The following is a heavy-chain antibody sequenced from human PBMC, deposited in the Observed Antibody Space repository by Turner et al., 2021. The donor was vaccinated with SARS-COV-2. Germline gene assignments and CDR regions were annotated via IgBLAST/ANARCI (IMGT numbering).Heavy chain of an antibody. CDR1: GYTFTAYN. CDR2: VTANSGDT. D-gene: IGHD2-15*01. Sequence: QVQLEQSGAEVKKPGASVKVSCKASGYTFTAYNIHWLRQAPGQGLEWMGWVTANSGDTNYAQKFQGRVTMTRDTSISTAYMELSSLRSDDTAVYYCARVCNGNVCKNFDYWGQGTLVTVSS. CDR3: ARVCNGNVCKNFDY. V-gene: IGHV1-2*02. J-gene: IGHJ4*02.